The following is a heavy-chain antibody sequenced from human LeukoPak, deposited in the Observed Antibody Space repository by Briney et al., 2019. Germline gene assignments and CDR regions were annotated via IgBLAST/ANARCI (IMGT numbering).Heavy chain of an antibody. V-gene: IGHV1-2*06. CDR1: GYTFTGYY. D-gene: IGHD3-10*01. Sequence: ASVKVSCKASGYTFTGYYMHCVPQAPGQGLEWMGRINPNSGGTNYAQKFQGRVTMTRDTSISTAYMEMSRLRSDDTAVYYCLLWFGELTGWGQGTLVTVSS. J-gene: IGHJ4*02. CDR3: LLWFGELTG. CDR2: INPNSGGT.